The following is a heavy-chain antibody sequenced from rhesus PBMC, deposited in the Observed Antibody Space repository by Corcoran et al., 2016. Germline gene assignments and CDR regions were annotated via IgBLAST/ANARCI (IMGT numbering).Heavy chain of an antibody. CDR2: IKSKAGRGPA. J-gene: IGHJ6*01. CDR3: AREEGYNIWTGLGGLLDS. Sequence: EVQLVESGGGSVQPGGSRRLSGAAAGFTFSNVWMNWVRQPPGTGLEWVAGIKSKAGRGPADYAAYVKGRFTSSRDNSTNTLYLQMSSLKTEDTAVYYCAREEGYNIWTGLGGLLDSWGQGVVVTVSS. D-gene: IGHD3-3*01. CDR1: GFTFSNVW. V-gene: IGHV3-30*01.